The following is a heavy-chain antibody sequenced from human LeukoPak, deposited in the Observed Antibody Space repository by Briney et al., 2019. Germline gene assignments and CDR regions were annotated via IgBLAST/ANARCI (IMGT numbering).Heavy chain of an antibody. D-gene: IGHD3-10*01. V-gene: IGHV3-23*01. CDR2: ISGSGGST. CDR1: GFTFSSYA. CDR3: AKDYYGSGSYFDY. Sequence: GGSLRLSCAASGFTFSSYAMSWVRQAPGKGLGWVSAISGSGGSTYYADSVKGRFTISRDNSKNTLYLQMNSLRAEDTVVYYCAKDYYGSGSYFDYWGQGTLVTVSS. J-gene: IGHJ4*02.